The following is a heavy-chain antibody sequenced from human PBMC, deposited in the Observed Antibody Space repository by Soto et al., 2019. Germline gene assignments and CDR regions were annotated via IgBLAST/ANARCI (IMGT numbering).Heavy chain of an antibody. CDR3: TRDIVVVPAAPYYYYYGMDV. V-gene: IGHV3-49*03. J-gene: IGHJ6*02. CDR1: GFTFGDYA. D-gene: IGHD2-2*01. CDR2: IRSKAYGGTT. Sequence: GSLRLSCTASGFTFGDYAMSWFRQAPGKGLEWVGFIRSKAYGGTTEYAASVKGRSTISRDDSKSIAYLQMNSLKTEDTAVYYCTRDIVVVPAAPYYYYYGMDVWGQGTTVTVSS.